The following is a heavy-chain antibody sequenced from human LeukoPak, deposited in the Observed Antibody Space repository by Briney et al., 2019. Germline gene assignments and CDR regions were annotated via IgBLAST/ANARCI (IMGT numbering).Heavy chain of an antibody. CDR2: ISWDGGYT. Sequence: GGSLLLSCAASGFTFDDYTMHWVRQVPGKGLDWVSFISWDGGYTYYGESVKGRFTISRDNSKNSLYLQMNSLGTDDSAVYYCVKDLDYFDSRGALDCWGQGTLVTVSS. CDR1: GFTFDDYT. CDR3: VKDLDYFDSRGALDC. D-gene: IGHD3-22*01. V-gene: IGHV3-43*01. J-gene: IGHJ4*02.